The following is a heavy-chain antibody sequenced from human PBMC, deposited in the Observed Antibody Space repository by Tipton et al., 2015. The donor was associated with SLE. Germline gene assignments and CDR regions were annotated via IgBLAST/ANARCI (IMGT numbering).Heavy chain of an antibody. D-gene: IGHD3-3*01. CDR1: GGSISSYS. CDR2: IYNSGST. J-gene: IGHJ6*03. Sequence: TLSLTCTVSGGSISSYSWSWIRQPPGKGLEWIGYIYNSGSTNYNPSLKSRVTISVDTSKNQFSLKLTSVTAADTAVYYCARASSEDAFWSDYSYHYYHIDVWGRGTTVTVSS. V-gene: IGHV4-59*12. CDR3: ARASSEDAFWSDYSYHYYHIDV.